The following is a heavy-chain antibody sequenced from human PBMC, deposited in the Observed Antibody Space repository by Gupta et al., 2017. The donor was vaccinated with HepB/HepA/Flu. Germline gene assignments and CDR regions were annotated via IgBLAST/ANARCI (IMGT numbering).Heavy chain of an antibody. CDR3: ARLMSYDSSGYYPSHFDF. CDR2: IYYSEST. CDR1: GGSISSYY. D-gene: IGHD3-22*01. Sequence: QVQLQESGPGLVKPSETLSLTCTVSGGSISSYYWSWIRQPPGKGLEWIGYIYYSESTNYNPSLKRRVTISVDTSKNQFSLKLCSGTAADTAVYYCARLMSYDSSGYYPSHFDFWGQGTLVTVSS. J-gene: IGHJ4*02. V-gene: IGHV4-59*01.